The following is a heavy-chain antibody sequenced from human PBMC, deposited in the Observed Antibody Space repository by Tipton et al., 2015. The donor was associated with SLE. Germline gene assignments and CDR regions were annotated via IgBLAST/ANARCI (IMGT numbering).Heavy chain of an antibody. D-gene: IGHD6-13*01. J-gene: IGHJ6*03. V-gene: IGHV3-7*01. CDR1: GFTFSNYW. Sequence: GSLRLSCEASGFTFSNYWMNWVRQAPGKGLEWVASIKQDGSDKYYVDSVKGRFTISRDNANNSLFLQMNSLRAEDTAVYYCARDEYSSSWGDYYYYMDVWGTGTTVTVSS. CDR3: ARDEYSSSWGDYYYYMDV. CDR2: IKQDGSDK.